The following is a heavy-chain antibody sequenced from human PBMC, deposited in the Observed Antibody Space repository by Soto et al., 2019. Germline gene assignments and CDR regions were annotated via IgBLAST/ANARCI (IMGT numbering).Heavy chain of an antibody. CDR2: ISGSGDST. CDR1: GFTFSSCA. D-gene: IGHD5-12*01. V-gene: IGHV3-23*01. Sequence: TGGSLRLSCAASGFTFSSCAMGWVRQAPGKGLEWVSSISGSGDSTYYADSVKGRFTISRDNSKNTLYLQMNSLRTQDTAVYYCAKDMSGYDSVPFDYWGQGALVTVSS. CDR3: AKDMSGYDSVPFDY. J-gene: IGHJ4*02.